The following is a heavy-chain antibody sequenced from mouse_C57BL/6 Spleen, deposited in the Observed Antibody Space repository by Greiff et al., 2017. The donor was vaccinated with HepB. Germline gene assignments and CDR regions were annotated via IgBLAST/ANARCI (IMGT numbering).Heavy chain of an antibody. CDR2: LGPGRGST. CDR1: GYTFTDYY. CDR3: ARKRGYYAMDY. Sequence: QVQLQQSGAELVKPGASVKISCKASGYTFTDYYINWVKQRPGQGLEWIGKLGPGRGSTYYNEKFKGKATMTADKSSSTAYMQLSSLTSEDSAVYFRARKRGYYAMDYWGQGTSGTVSS. V-gene: IGHV1-77*01. J-gene: IGHJ4*01.